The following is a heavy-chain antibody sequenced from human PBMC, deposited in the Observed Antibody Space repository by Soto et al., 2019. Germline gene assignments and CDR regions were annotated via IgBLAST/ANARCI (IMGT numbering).Heavy chain of an antibody. J-gene: IGHJ4*02. V-gene: IGHV4-59*08. CDR1: GVSISSYY. CDR2: IYYSGST. CDR3: ARSSGYSGSYYQAY. Sequence: SETLSLTCTVSGVSISSYYWSWIRQPPGKGLEWIGYIYYSGSTNYNPSLKSRVTISVDTSKNQFSLKLSSVTAADTAVYYCARSSGYSGSYYQAYWGQGTLVTVSS. D-gene: IGHD1-26*01.